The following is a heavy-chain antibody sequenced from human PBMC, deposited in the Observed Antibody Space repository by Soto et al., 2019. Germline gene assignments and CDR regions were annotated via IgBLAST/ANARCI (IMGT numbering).Heavy chain of an antibody. V-gene: IGHV4-30-4*08. CDR1: GDSISSDYYH. J-gene: IGHJ6*02. Sequence: QVQLQQSGPGLVKPSQTLSLTCTVSGDSISSDYYHWTWIRQSPGKGLEWIGYIHHSGSIIYNPSLKSRVTISADTSKNQFSLPLTSVTAADTAVYFCAREDDGGDSLDVWGQGTMVTVSS. D-gene: IGHD2-21*02. CDR3: AREDDGGDSLDV. CDR2: IHHSGSI.